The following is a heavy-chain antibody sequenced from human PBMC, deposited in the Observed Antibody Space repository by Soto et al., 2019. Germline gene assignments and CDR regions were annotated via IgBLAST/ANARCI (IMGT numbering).Heavy chain of an antibody. D-gene: IGHD6-13*01. CDR2: INPNSGGT. V-gene: IGHV1-2*04. CDR1: GYTFTGYY. Sequence: ASVKVSCKASGYTFTGYYMHWVRQAPGQGLEWMGWINPNSGGTNYAQKFQGWVTMTRDTSISTAYMGLSRLRSDDTAVYYCARDLLGGSSFYYFDYWGQGTLVTVS. CDR3: ARDLLGGSSFYYFDY. J-gene: IGHJ4*02.